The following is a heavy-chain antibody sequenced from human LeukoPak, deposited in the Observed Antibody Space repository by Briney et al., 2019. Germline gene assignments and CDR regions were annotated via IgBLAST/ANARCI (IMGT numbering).Heavy chain of an antibody. CDR3: AKDMGYYGSGSTFDY. J-gene: IGHJ4*02. CDR1: GFTFDDYA. CDR2: INWNSATI. V-gene: IGHV3-9*01. D-gene: IGHD3-10*01. Sequence: TGGSLRLSCAASGFTFDDYAMHWVRQPPGKGLEWVSDINWNSATIRYADSVKGRFTISRDNAKNSLYLQMNSLRAEDTALYYCAKDMGYYGSGSTFDYWGQGILVTVSS.